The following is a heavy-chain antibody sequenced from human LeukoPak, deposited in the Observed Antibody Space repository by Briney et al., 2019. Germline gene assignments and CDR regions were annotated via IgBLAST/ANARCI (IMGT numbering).Heavy chain of an antibody. Sequence: PGGSLRLSCAASGFTVSSNYMSWVRQAPGKGLEWVSIIYSGGSTFYAGSVKGRFTISRDNSKNTLYLQMNSLRAEDTAVYYCARGVVIAPQTFDYWGQGTLVTVSS. CDR2: IYSGGST. V-gene: IGHV3-53*01. CDR1: GFTVSSNY. D-gene: IGHD2-21*01. J-gene: IGHJ4*02. CDR3: ARGVVIAPQTFDY.